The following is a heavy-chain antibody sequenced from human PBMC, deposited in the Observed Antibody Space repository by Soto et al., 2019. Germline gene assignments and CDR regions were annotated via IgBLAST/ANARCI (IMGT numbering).Heavy chain of an antibody. J-gene: IGHJ4*02. CDR2: ISYDGSNK. CDR1: GFTFSSYG. D-gene: IGHD6-13*01. Sequence: GGSLRLSCAASGFTFSSYGMHWVRQAPGKGLEWVAVISYDGSNKYYADSVKGRFTISRDNSKNTLYLQMNSLRAEDTAVYYCAKIDKQLGPTEFDYWGQGTLVTVSS. CDR3: AKIDKQLGPTEFDY. V-gene: IGHV3-30*18.